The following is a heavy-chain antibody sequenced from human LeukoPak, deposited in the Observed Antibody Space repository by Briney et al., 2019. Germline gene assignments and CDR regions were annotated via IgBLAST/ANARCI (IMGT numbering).Heavy chain of an antibody. CDR1: GYSISSGYY. CDR2: IYHSGRT. CDR3: ARGLRSYYFDY. Sequence: SETLSLTCTVSGYSISSGYYWGWIRQPPGQGLEWIGSIYHSGRTFYNPSLKSRVTISVDTSKNQFSLKLTSVTAADTAVYYCARGLRSYYFDYWGQGTLVTVSS. V-gene: IGHV4-38-2*02. J-gene: IGHJ4*02.